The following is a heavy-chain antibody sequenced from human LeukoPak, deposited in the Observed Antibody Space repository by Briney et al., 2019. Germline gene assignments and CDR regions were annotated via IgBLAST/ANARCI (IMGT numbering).Heavy chain of an antibody. D-gene: IGHD3-9*01. J-gene: IGHJ4*02. V-gene: IGHV1-69*16. CDR1: GGTFSSYT. Sequence: SVKVSCKASGGTFSSYTISWVRQAPGQGLEWMGRIIPILGIANYAQKFQGRVTITTDESTSTAYMELSSLRSEDTAVYYCARESPYYDILTGYYDYWGQGTLVTVSS. CDR3: ARESPYYDILTGYYDY. CDR2: IIPILGIA.